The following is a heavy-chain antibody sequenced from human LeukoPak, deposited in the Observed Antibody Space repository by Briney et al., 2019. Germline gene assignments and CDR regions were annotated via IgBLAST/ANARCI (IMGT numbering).Heavy chain of an antibody. CDR2: ISYDGSNK. J-gene: IGHJ4*02. D-gene: IGHD1-26*01. V-gene: IGHV3-30*18. Sequence: PGGSLRLSCAASGFTFSSYGMHWVRQAPGKGLEWVAVISYDGSNKYYADSVKGRFTISRDNSKNTLYLQMNSLRAEDTAVYYCAKEGNSGSLYYFDYWGQGTLVTVSS. CDR3: AKEGNSGSLYYFDY. CDR1: GFTFSSYG.